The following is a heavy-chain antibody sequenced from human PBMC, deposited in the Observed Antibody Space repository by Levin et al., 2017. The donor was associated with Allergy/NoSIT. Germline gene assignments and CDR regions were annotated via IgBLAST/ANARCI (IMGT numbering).Heavy chain of an antibody. CDR2: ISSSSSKI. Sequence: PGGSLRLSCAASGFTFSSYSMNWVRQAPGKGLEWVSSISSSSSKIYYADSVKGRFTISRDNAKNSLYLQMNSLRAEDPAVYYCATGGSRLSWGQGTLVTVSS. CDR1: GFTFSSYS. J-gene: IGHJ4*02. V-gene: IGHV3-21*01. D-gene: IGHD3-16*01. CDR3: ATGGSRLS.